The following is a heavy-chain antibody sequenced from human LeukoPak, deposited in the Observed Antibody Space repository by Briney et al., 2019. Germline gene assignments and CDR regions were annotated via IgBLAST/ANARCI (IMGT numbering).Heavy chain of an antibody. CDR2: IRYDGADK. J-gene: IGHJ4*02. CDR1: GFTFNTYG. V-gene: IGHV3-30*02. D-gene: IGHD3-22*01. CDR3: AKVLSKGGGYYLTDF. Sequence: GWSLRLSCAASGFTFNTYGMHWVRQAPDKGLEWVAFIRYDGADKYYADSVKGRFTISRDNSKNTLYLQMNSLRVEDSAVYYCAKVLSKGGGYYLTDFWGQGTLVTVSS.